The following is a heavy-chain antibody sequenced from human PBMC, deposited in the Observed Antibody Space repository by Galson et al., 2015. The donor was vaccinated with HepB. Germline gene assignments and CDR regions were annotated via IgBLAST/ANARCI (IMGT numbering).Heavy chain of an antibody. D-gene: IGHD3-3*01. CDR3: ARGQYGLWSGRTYHYYYLDV. J-gene: IGHJ6*03. CDR2: IIPIFGTA. CDR1: GVTFSSYA. V-gene: IGHV1-69*13. Sequence: SVKVSCKASGVTFSSYAISWVRQAPGQGLEWMGGIIPIFGTANYAKKFQCRVTITADESTSTAYMELSSLRSEDTAVYYCARGQYGLWSGRTYHYYYLDVWRKGTTVTVSS.